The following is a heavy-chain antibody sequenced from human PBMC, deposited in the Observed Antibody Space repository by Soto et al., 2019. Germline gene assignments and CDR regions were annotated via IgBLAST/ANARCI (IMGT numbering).Heavy chain of an antibody. D-gene: IGHD2-21*01. CDR2: ISAYNGNT. CDR1: GYTFTGYY. J-gene: IGHJ5*02. Sequence: ASVKVSCKASGYTFTGYYMHWVRQAPGQGLEWMGWISAYNGNTNSAEKLRGRLTMTTDASTTTAYMELRSLRSDDTAIYYCARDQGFRVVINSNWFDPWGQGTLVTVSS. CDR3: ARDQGFRVVINSNWFDP. V-gene: IGHV1-18*04.